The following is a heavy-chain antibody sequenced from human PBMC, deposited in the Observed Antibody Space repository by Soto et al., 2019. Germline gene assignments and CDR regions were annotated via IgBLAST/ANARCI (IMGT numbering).Heavy chain of an antibody. CDR2: IYYSGST. CDR1: GGSISSYY. D-gene: IGHD3-10*01. V-gene: IGHV4-59*01. J-gene: IGHJ4*02. CDR3: ASWVRGGRGKGAFDY. Sequence: QVQLQESGPGLVKPSETLSLTCTVSGGSISSYYWSWIRQPPGKGLEWIGYIYYSGSTNYNPSLKSRVPISVDTSKNQFSLKLSSVTAADTAVYYCASWVRGGRGKGAFDYWGQGTLVTVSS.